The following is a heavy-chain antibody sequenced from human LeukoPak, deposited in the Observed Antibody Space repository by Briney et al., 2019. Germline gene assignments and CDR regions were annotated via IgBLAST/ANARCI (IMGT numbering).Heavy chain of an antibody. CDR3: AKRPSDYGDYVSYFDY. V-gene: IGHV3-30*18. D-gene: IGHD4-17*01. CDR2: ISDDGRSK. Sequence: GGSLRLSCAASGFSFISYGMDWVRQAPGKGLEWVGVISDDGRSKDYADSVKGRFTISRDNSKDTLYLQMNSLRDEDTAVYYCAKRPSDYGDYVSYFDYWGQGTLVTVSS. J-gene: IGHJ4*02. CDR1: GFSFISYG.